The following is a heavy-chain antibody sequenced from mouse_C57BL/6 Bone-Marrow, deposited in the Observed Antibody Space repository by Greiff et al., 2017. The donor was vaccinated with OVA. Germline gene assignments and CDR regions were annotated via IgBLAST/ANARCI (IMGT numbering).Heavy chain of an antibody. J-gene: IGHJ4*01. CDR2: IYPGGGYT. Sequence: VQLVESGAELVRPGTSVKMSCKASGYTFTNYWIGWAKQRPGHGLEWIGDIYPGGGYTNYNEKFKGKATLTADKSSSTAYMQFSSLTSEDSAIYYCARWSYAMDYWGQGTSVTVSS. CDR1: GYTFTNYW. V-gene: IGHV1-63*01. CDR3: ARWSYAMDY.